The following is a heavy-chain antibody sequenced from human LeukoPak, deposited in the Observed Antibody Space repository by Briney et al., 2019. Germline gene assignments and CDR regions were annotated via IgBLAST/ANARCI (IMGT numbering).Heavy chain of an antibody. Sequence: GGSLRLSCAAAGFPFNAYWMTWVRQAPGKGLEWVANIRQDGDTKYYVDSVKGQFTISRDNAMNSLYLQMNSLRAEDTAIYYCARSLPYGTTWYGRSDFWGQGTLVTVSS. D-gene: IGHD6-13*01. CDR3: ARSLPYGTTWYGRSDF. CDR2: IRQDGDTK. CDR1: GFPFNAYW. J-gene: IGHJ4*02. V-gene: IGHV3-7*03.